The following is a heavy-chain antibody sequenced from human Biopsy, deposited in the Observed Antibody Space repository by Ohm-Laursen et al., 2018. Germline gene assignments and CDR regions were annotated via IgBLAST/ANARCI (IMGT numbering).Heavy chain of an antibody. V-gene: IGHV1-69*06. Sequence: ASVKVSCKAPGGTFSNYGVNRVRQAPGQGLEWLGGNIPILGTGNYAQKFQDRVTVAADTSTSTATMELRSLRSDDTAVYYCATKLTGYFHHWGQGTLVIVSS. CDR2: NIPILGTG. J-gene: IGHJ1*01. D-gene: IGHD3-9*01. CDR1: GGTFSNYG. CDR3: ATKLTGYFHH.